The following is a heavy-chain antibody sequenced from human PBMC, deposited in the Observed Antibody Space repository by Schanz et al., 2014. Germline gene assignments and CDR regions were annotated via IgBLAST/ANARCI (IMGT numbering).Heavy chain of an antibody. Sequence: QVQLQESGPGLVKPSETLSLTCTVSGGSIRSYYWSWIRQPPGKGLEWIGYIYHSGNTNYNPSLKSRLTISLATSKNQSTLNLNSVTAADTAVYSCARSPSIVAPPGDPFEIGGQGKMVTASS. CDR3: ARSPSIVAPPGDPFEI. V-gene: IGHV4-59*01. D-gene: IGHD1-26*01. J-gene: IGHJ3*02. CDR2: IYHSGNT. CDR1: GGSIRSYY.